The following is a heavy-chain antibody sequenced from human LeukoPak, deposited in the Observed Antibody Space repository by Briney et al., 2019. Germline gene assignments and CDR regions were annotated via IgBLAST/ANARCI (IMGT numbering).Heavy chain of an antibody. D-gene: IGHD1-26*01. CDR2: LYYSGSN. CDR1: SGSINTYY. CDR3: ARSGSKPSGGAFDL. V-gene: IGHV4-59*08. Sequence: SETLSLTWTVSSGSINTYYWSWIRHPPRKGLQWIAYLYYSGSNNFNPSFRSRLTISVDTSKNQFTLKLSSVTAANTAVYYCARSGSKPSGGAFDLWGQGTMVTVSS. J-gene: IGHJ3*01.